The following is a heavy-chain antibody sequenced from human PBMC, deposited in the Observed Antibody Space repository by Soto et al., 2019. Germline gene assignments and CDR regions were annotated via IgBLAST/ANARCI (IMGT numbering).Heavy chain of an antibody. CDR1: GFTFVGYG. CDR3: ARAKWHDGSGRVREFDY. CDR2: ISYDGRNT. V-gene: IGHV3-33*01. D-gene: IGHD3-10*01. Sequence: GVSLRLSCAAAGFTFVGYGMHWVRQAPGKGLEWAAAISYDGRNTYYADSVQGRFAISRDNSKNTMYLQMNSLRVEDTAVYYCARAKWHDGSGRVREFDYWGQGALVTVSS. J-gene: IGHJ4*02.